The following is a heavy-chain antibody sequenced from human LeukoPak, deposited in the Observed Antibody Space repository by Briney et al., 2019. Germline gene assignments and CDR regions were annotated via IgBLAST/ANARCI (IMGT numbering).Heavy chain of an antibody. CDR3: AKDSIVLMVYAHFDY. Sequence: PGGSLRLSCAASGFTFSSYGMHWVRQAPGKGLEWVAVISYDGSNKYYADSVKGRFTISRDNSKNTLYLQMNSLRAEDTAVYYRAKDSIVLMVYAHFDYWGQGTLVTVSS. CDR2: ISYDGSNK. D-gene: IGHD2-8*01. J-gene: IGHJ4*02. CDR1: GFTFSSYG. V-gene: IGHV3-30*18.